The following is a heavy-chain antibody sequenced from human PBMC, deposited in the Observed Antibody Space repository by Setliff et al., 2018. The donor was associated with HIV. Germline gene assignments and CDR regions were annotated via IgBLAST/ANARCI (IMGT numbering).Heavy chain of an antibody. CDR2: IYYSGST. D-gene: IGHD2-21*01. CDR1: GGSISSSSYY. V-gene: IGHV4-39*07. J-gene: IGHJ3*02. CDR3: ARGVISRDAFDI. Sequence: KPSETLSLTCTVSGGSISSSSYYWGWIRQPPGRGLEWIGSIYYSGSTYYNPSLKSRVTISVDTSKNQFSLKLSSVTAADTAVYYCARGVISRDAFDIWGQGTMVTVSS.